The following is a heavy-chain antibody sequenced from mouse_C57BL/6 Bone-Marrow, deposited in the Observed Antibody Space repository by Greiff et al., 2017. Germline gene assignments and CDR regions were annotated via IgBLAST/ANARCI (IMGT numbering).Heavy chain of an antibody. D-gene: IGHD4-1*01. V-gene: IGHV1-69*01. CDR2: IDPSDSYT. J-gene: IGHJ3*01. CDR1: GYTFTSYW. Sequence: QVQLQQPGAELVMPGASVKLSCKASGYTFTSYWMHWVKQRPGQGLEWIGEIDPSDSYTNYNQKFKGKSTLTVDKSSSTAYMQLSSLTSEDSAVYYCARSLTWDGGTGFAYWGQGTLVTVSA. CDR3: ARSLTWDGGTGFAY.